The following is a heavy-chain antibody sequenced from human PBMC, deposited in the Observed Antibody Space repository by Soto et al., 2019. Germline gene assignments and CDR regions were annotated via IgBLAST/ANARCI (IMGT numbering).Heavy chain of an antibody. D-gene: IGHD2-21*02. CDR2: IYWDDDK. J-gene: IGHJ6*02. CDR1: GFSFSSIGEG. CDR3: VQSRCGGDCLHSYSSHSYYGLDV. Sequence: QITLKESGPTLVKPTQTLTLTCTFPGFSFSSIGEGVGWIRQPPGKALEWLALIYWDDDKRYSPSLKSRLTITKDTSKNQVVLTVNNMDPVDTATYYCVQSRCGGDCLHSYSSHSYYGLDVWGQGTTVTVSS. V-gene: IGHV2-5*02.